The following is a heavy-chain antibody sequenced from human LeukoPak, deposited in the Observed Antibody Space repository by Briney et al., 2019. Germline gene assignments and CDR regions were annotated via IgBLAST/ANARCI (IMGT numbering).Heavy chain of an antibody. D-gene: IGHD3-16*01. V-gene: IGHV6-1*01. CDR3: ARGLRGDHYYFDY. CDR2: TYYRSKWYN. Sequence: SQTLSLTCAISGDSVSSSSAAWSWIRQSPSRGLEWLGRTYYRSKWYNDYAVSVKSRMTINPDTSKNQFSLQLNSMAPEDTAVYYCARGLRGDHYYFDYWGQGTLVTVSS. J-gene: IGHJ4*02. CDR1: GDSVSSSSAA.